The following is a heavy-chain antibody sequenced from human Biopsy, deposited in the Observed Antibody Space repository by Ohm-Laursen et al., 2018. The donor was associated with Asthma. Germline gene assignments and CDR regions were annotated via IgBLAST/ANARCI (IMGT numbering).Heavy chain of an antibody. CDR2: VNTGNGDT. V-gene: IGHV1-3*04. CDR1: GYNFISFA. D-gene: IGHD3-9*01. CDR3: ARTYYDFLTGQVKDVFGV. Sequence: ASVSLSCKASGYNFISFAIHWVRQAPGQRLGWMGWVNTGNGDTKYSQKFQGRVTITRDTSASTAYMELRSLRSEDTATYYCARTYYDFLTGQVKDVFGVWGQGTMVTVSS. J-gene: IGHJ3*01.